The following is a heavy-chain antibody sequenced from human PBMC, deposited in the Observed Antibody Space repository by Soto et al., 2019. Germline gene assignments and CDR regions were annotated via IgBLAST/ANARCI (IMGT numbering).Heavy chain of an antibody. J-gene: IGHJ5*02. CDR3: AAAVARGWFDP. Sequence: SETLSLTCAIYGGSFSGYYWSWIRQPPGKGLEWIGEINHSGSTNYNPSLKSRVAMSVDTSKNQFSLKLSSVTAADMAVYYCAAAVARGWFDPWGQGPLVTVSS. CDR2: INHSGST. CDR1: GGSFSGYY. V-gene: IGHV4-34*01. D-gene: IGHD6-19*01.